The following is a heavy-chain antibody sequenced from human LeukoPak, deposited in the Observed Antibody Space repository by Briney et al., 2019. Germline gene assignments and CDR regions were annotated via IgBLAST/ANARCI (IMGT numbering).Heavy chain of an antibody. CDR3: ARAGPRMGYSYGFFKYYYMDV. V-gene: IGHV3-23*01. CDR2: ISGSGGST. J-gene: IGHJ6*03. Sequence: PGGSLRLSCAASGFTFSDYNMRWIRQAPGKGLEWVSAISGSGGSTYYADSVKGRFTISRDNSKNTLYLQMNSLRAEDTAVYYCARAGPRMGYSYGFFKYYYMDVWGKGTTVTVSS. CDR1: GFTFSDYN. D-gene: IGHD5-18*01.